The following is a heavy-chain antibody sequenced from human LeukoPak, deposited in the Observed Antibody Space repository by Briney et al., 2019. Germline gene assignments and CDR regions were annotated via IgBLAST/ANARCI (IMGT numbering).Heavy chain of an antibody. Sequence: ASVKVSFKFSGYTLTELSMHWVRQAPGKGREWMGGFDPEDGETIYAQKFQGRVTMTEDTSTDTAYMELSSLKSEDTAVYYCATLAVSFGAGRWWFDPWGQGTLVTVSS. D-gene: IGHD6-19*01. CDR2: FDPEDGET. CDR1: GYTLTELS. CDR3: ATLAVSFGAGRWWFDP. J-gene: IGHJ5*02. V-gene: IGHV1-24*01.